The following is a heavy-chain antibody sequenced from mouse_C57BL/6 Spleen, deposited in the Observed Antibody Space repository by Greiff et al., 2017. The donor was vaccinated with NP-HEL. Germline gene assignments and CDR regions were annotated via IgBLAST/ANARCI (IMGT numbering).Heavy chain of an antibody. J-gene: IGHJ4*01. CDR1: GYTFTDYE. Sequence: VQGVESGAELVRPGASVTLSCKASGYTFTDYEMHWVKQTPVHGLEWIGAIDPETGGTAYNQKFKGKAILTADKSSSTAYMELRSLTSEDSAVYYCTSYSNYVRMDYWGQGTSVTVSS. CDR3: TSYSNYVRMDY. CDR2: IDPETGGT. D-gene: IGHD2-5*01. V-gene: IGHV1-15*01.